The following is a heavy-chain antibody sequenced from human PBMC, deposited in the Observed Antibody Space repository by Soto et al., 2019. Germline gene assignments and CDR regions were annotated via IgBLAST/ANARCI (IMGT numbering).Heavy chain of an antibody. D-gene: IGHD4-4*01. CDR1: GFTFSSYA. Sequence: QVQLVESGGGVVQPGRSLRLSCAASGFTFSSYAMHWVRQAPGKWLEWVAVISYDGSNKYYADSVKGRFTISRDNPNNTLYLQMNSLRAEDTAVYYCARPLWRDDYNWGYFDLWGRGTLVTVSS. CDR3: ARPLWRDDYNWGYFDL. CDR2: ISYDGSNK. V-gene: IGHV3-30-3*01. J-gene: IGHJ2*01.